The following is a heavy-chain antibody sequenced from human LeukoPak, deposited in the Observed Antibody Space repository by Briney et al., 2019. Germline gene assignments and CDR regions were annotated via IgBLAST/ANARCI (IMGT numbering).Heavy chain of an antibody. CDR3: ARLAFCTNAVCFSNYYYSMDV. V-gene: IGHV5-51*01. J-gene: IGHJ6*03. Sequence: GECLRISCKGSGYSFTSYWIGWVRQMPGKVLEWMGIIYPDDSDTKYSPSFQGQVTISADKSISTAYPQWGSLKASDTAMYYCARLAFCTNAVCFSNYYYSMDVWGRGTTVTVSS. D-gene: IGHD2-8*01. CDR2: IYPDDSDT. CDR1: GYSFTSYW.